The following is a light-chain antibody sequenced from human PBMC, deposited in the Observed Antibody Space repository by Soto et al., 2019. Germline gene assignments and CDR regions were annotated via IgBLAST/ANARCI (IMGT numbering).Light chain of an antibody. J-gene: IGLJ3*02. Sequence: QSVLTQPPSASGTPGQGVTISCSGRNSNIGSNYVYWYQQLPGTAPKLLIYRSNQRPSGVPDRLSGSKSGTSASLAISGLRSEDEADYYCAGWDDSLSGWVFGGGTKLTVL. CDR3: AGWDDSLSGWV. CDR2: RSN. V-gene: IGLV1-47*01. CDR1: NSNIGSNY.